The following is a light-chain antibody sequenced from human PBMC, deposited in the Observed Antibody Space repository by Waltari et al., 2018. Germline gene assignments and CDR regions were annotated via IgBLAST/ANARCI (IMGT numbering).Light chain of an antibody. Sequence: QSVLTQPPSASGTPGQRVTISCSGSSSNIGTHSVNWYQHFPGTAPKLLIYSNNQRPSGVPDRFSGSKSGTSASLAISGLQSEDEADYYCAAWDDSLSGRVFGGGTKLAVL. J-gene: IGLJ3*02. CDR1: SSNIGTHS. CDR2: SNN. CDR3: AAWDDSLSGRV. V-gene: IGLV1-44*01.